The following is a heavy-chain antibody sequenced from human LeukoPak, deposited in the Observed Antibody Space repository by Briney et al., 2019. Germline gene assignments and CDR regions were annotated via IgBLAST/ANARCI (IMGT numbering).Heavy chain of an antibody. J-gene: IGHJ5*02. CDR2: IYYSGST. Sequence: SETLSLTCTVSGGSISSSSYYWGWIRQPPGKGLEWIGSIYYSGSTYYNPSLKSRVTISVDTSKNQFSLKLSSVTAADTAVYYCASRSGGQWYSSSRMMGNWFDPWGQGTLVTVSS. CDR3: ASRSGGQWYSSSRMMGNWFDP. V-gene: IGHV4-39*01. CDR1: GGSISSSSYY. D-gene: IGHD6-13*01.